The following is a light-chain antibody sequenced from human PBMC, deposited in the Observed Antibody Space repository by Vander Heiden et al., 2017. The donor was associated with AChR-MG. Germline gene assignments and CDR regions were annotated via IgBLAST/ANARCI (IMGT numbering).Light chain of an antibody. CDR2: DDS. CDR1: NIGSQS. V-gene: IGLV3-21*02. Sequence: SYVLTQPPSVSVAPGRTATLTCGGNNIGSQSVHWYQQKQGQAPVLGVCDDSDRPSGIPERISGSNSGNTATLTISRVEAGDEGDYYCQVWNSVSDPVVFGGGTKLTVL. J-gene: IGLJ2*01. CDR3: QVWNSVSDPVV.